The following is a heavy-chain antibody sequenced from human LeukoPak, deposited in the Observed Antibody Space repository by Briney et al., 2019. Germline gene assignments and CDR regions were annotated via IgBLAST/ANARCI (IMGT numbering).Heavy chain of an antibody. Sequence: SETLSLTCTVSGGSISSYYWSWIRQPAGKGLEWIGRIYTSGSTNYNPSLKSRVTMSVDTSKNQFSLKLSSVTAADTALYYCARDLGYYVSPTLYPTWGQGTVVTVSS. V-gene: IGHV4-4*07. CDR2: IYTSGST. CDR3: ARDLGYYVSPTLYPT. D-gene: IGHD3-22*01. CDR1: GGSISSYY. J-gene: IGHJ5*02.